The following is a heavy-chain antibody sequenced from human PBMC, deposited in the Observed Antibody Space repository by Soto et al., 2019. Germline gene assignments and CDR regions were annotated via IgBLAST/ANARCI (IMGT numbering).Heavy chain of an antibody. CDR2: IYYSGST. D-gene: IGHD3-22*01. Sequence: QVQLQESGPGLVKPSQTLSLTCTVSGGSISSGSYYSSWIRQHPGKSLEWIGYIYYSGSTYYNPSLKSRGTISVDTSKNQFSLKLTSVTAADTAVYYCARGGSSGYSWGQGTLVTVSS. CDR3: ARGGSSGYS. J-gene: IGHJ4*02. V-gene: IGHV4-31*03. CDR1: GGSISSGSYY.